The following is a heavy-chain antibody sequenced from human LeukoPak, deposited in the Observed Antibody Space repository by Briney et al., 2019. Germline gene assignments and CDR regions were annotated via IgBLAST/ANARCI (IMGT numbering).Heavy chain of an antibody. Sequence: GESLKISCKGSGYSFTSYWLGWVRQLPGKGLEWMGIIYPGDSDTRYSPSFQGQVTISADKSISTAYLQWSSLKASDTAMYYCARQHSGYDWYFDYWGQGTLVTVSS. CDR3: ARQHSGYDWYFDY. CDR2: IYPGDSDT. V-gene: IGHV5-51*01. CDR1: GYSFTSYW. D-gene: IGHD5-12*01. J-gene: IGHJ4*02.